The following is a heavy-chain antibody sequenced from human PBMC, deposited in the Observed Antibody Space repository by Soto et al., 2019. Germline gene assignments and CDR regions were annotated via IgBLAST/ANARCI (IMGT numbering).Heavy chain of an antibody. Sequence: PGGSLRLSCAASGFTFISYAMHWVRQAPGKGLEYVSAISSNGGSTYYANSVKGRFTISRDNSKNTLYLQVGSLRAEDMAVYYCASGVVKLREYYFDYWGQGTLVTVSS. CDR3: ASGVVKLREYYFDY. D-gene: IGHD3-22*01. CDR2: ISSNGGST. CDR1: GFTFISYA. J-gene: IGHJ4*02. V-gene: IGHV3-64*01.